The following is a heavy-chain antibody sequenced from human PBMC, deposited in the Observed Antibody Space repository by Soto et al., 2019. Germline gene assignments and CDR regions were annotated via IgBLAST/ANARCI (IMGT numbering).Heavy chain of an antibody. Sequence: SETLSLTCTVSGTSISSYYWSWIRQPPGKGLEWIAHIHYSGTTNSNPSLASRVTLSVDTSKNQFSLKMTSVTAADRAMYFCARYNSYAIDYWGRGTLVTVSS. J-gene: IGHJ4*02. CDR3: ARYNSYAIDY. V-gene: IGHV4-59*01. D-gene: IGHD2-8*01. CDR1: GTSISSYY. CDR2: IHYSGTT.